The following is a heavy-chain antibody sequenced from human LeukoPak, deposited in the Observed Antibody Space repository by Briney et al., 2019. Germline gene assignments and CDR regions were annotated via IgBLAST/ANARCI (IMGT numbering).Heavy chain of an antibody. CDR2: IWYDGSNK. Sequence: HTGRSLRLSCEASGFTFSSHGMYWVRQAPGKGLEWVVLIWYDGSNKYYADSVKGRFTISRDNPNNTLYLQMNSLRAEDTAVYYCARSGRGYYDSLDHWGQGDLVTVSS. V-gene: IGHV3-33*07. CDR3: ARSGRGYYDSLDH. J-gene: IGHJ4*02. D-gene: IGHD3-22*01. CDR1: GFTFSSHG.